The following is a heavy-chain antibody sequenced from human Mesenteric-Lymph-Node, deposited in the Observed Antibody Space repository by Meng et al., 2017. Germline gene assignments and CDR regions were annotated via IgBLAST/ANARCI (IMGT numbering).Heavy chain of an antibody. D-gene: IGHD2-2*01. CDR1: GGSISSGDYY. Sequence: VQLQVAGPGLVKPSQTLSLTCTVSGGSISSGDYYWSWIRQPPGKGLELIGHIYYSGSTSYNPSLKSRVTISVDTSKNQFSLKLSSVTAADTAVYFCARGELLWDYWGQGTLVTVSS. CDR3: ARGELLWDY. J-gene: IGHJ4*02. V-gene: IGHV4-30-4*01. CDR2: IYYSGST.